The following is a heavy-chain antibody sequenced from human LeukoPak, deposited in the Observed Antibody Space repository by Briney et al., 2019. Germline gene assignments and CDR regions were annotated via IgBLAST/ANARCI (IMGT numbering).Heavy chain of an antibody. J-gene: IGHJ4*02. CDR2: IYYSGST. CDR3: ARDGRDGYNRFDY. V-gene: IGHV4-59*01. D-gene: IGHD5-24*01. CDR1: GGSISSYY. Sequence: SETLSRTCTVSGGSISSYYWSWIRQPPGKGLEWIGYIYYSGSTNYNPSLKSRVTISVDTSKNQFSLKLSSVTAADTAVYYCARDGRDGYNRFDYWGQGTLVTVSS.